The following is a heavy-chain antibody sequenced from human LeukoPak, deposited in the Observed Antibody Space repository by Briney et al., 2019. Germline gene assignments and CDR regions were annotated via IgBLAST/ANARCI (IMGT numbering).Heavy chain of an antibody. CDR3: ARGLNWKYGWFDP. CDR1: GFTVSSYS. J-gene: IGHJ5*02. V-gene: IGHV3-21*01. D-gene: IGHD1-7*01. Sequence: GGSLRLSCAASGFTVSSYSMSWVRQAPGKGLEWVSCISSSSSYIYYADSVKGRFTISRDNAKNSLYLQMNSLRAEDTAVYYCARGLNWKYGWFDPWGQGTLVTVSS. CDR2: ISSSSSYI.